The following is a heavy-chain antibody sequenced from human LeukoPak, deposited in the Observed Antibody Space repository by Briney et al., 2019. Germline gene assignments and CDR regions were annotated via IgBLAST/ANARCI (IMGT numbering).Heavy chain of an antibody. CDR3: ARGAYEFDY. D-gene: IGHD5-12*01. J-gene: IGHJ4*02. CDR1: GFTFSTYN. CDR2: ISSGSSTI. Sequence: PGGSLTLSCAASGFTFSTYNMNWVRQAPGKGLEWVSYISSGSSTIYYADSVRGRFTISRDNAKNSLYLQMNSLRAEDTAVYYCARGAYEFDYWGQGTLVTVSS. V-gene: IGHV3-48*01.